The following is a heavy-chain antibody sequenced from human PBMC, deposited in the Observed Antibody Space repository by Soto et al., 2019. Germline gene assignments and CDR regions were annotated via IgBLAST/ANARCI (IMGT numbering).Heavy chain of an antibody. Sequence: SETLSLTCTVSGGSISSGAYYWSWIRQHPGKGLEWIGYIYYSGSTYYNPSLKSRVTISVDTSKNQFSLKLSSVTAADTAVYYCARGVEMAPVGFDPWGQGTLVTVSS. V-gene: IGHV4-31*03. D-gene: IGHD2-15*01. CDR1: GGSISSGAYY. J-gene: IGHJ5*02. CDR2: IYYSGST. CDR3: ARGVEMAPVGFDP.